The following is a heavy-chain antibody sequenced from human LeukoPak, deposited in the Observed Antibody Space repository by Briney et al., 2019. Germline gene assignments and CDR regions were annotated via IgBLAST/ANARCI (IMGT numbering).Heavy chain of an antibody. D-gene: IGHD1-26*01. Sequence: SGGSLRLSCAASGFTFSSYSMNWVRQAPGKGLEWVSSISSSSSYIYYADSVKGRFTISRDDAKNPLYLQMNSLRAEDTAVHYCARGGATYYYYYMDVWGKGTTVTISS. CDR2: ISSSSSYI. V-gene: IGHV3-21*01. CDR1: GFTFSSYS. J-gene: IGHJ6*03. CDR3: ARGGATYYYYYMDV.